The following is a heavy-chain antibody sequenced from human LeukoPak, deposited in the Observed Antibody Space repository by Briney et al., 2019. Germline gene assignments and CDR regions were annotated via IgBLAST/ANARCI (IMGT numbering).Heavy chain of an antibody. CDR1: GYTFTGYY. J-gene: IGHJ6*02. V-gene: IGHV1-2*04. CDR3: ARDEVGYCTNGVCYPLAHYGMDV. D-gene: IGHD2-8*01. CDR2: INPNSGGT. Sequence: ASVKASCKASGYTFTGYYMHWVRQAPGQGLEWMGWINPNSGGTNYAQKFQGWVTMTRDTSISTAYMELSRLRSDDTAVYYCARDEVGYCTNGVCYPLAHYGMDVWGQGTTVTVSS.